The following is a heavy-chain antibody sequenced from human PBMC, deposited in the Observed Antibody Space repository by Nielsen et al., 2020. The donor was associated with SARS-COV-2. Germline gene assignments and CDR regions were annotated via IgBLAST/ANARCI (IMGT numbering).Heavy chain of an antibody. CDR1: GYSFTSYW. Sequence: GESLKISCKGSGYSFTSYWISWVRQMPGKGLEWMGRIDPSDSYTNYSPSFRGHVTISADKSISTAYLQWSSLKASDTAMYYCAGYSYCTNGVCYTDDAFDIWGQGTMVTVSS. CDR2: IDPSDSYT. J-gene: IGHJ3*02. CDR3: AGYSYCTNGVCYTDDAFDI. V-gene: IGHV5-10-1*01. D-gene: IGHD2-8*01.